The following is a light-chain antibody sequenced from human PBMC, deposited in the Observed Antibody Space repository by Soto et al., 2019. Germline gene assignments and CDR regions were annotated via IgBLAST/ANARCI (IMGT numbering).Light chain of an antibody. Sequence: EIVLTQSPGTLSLSPGERATLSCWASQSGFSTYLAWFQQKPGQAPRLLIYGASIRATGVPDRFSGSGSGTDFTLTISRLEPEDFAMYFCHQYGNPPRTLGQGTRVEVK. J-gene: IGKJ1*01. V-gene: IGKV3-20*01. CDR1: QSGFSTY. CDR2: GAS. CDR3: HQYGNPPRT.